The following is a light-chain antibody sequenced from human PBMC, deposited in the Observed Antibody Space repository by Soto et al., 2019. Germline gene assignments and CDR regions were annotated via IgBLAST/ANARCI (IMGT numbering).Light chain of an antibody. CDR3: SSYAGSNNL. CDR2: EVS. J-gene: IGLJ2*01. CDR1: SSDIGGYNY. Sequence: QSARTQPPSASGSPGQSVTISCNGTSSDIGGYNYVSWYQQHPGKAPKLIIYEVSKRPSGVPDRFSGSKSGNTASLTVSGLQAEDEADYYCSSYAGSNNLFGGGTKLTVL. V-gene: IGLV2-8*01.